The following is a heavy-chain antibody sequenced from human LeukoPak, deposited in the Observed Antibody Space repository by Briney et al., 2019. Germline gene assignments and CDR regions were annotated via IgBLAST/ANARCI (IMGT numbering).Heavy chain of an antibody. Sequence: SETLSLTCTVSGGSISSSTYYWAWIRQPPGKGLEWIGSIYYSGSTYYNPSLKSRVTISVDTSKNQFSLKLSSVTAADTAVYYCARISSAWPHYYMDVWGKGTTVTVSS. D-gene: IGHD6-19*01. CDR1: GGSISSSTYY. V-gene: IGHV4-39*01. CDR3: ARISSAWPHYYMDV. J-gene: IGHJ6*03. CDR2: IYYSGST.